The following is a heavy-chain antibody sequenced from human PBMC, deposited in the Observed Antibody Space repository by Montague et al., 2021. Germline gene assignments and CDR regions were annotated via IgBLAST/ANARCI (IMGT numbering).Heavy chain of an antibody. CDR2: IYYSGNS. CDR3: ARVFSSWYVGWFDP. V-gene: IGHV4-39*07. J-gene: IGHJ5*02. Sequence: SETLSLTCTVSGASITSNIYYWGWIRQSPGKGLEWIGSIYYSGNSFYQPSLKSRITMAVDTSKNQFSLELSSVTAADTAIYYCARVFSSWYVGWFDPGGQGTLVTVSS. CDR1: GASITSNIYY. D-gene: IGHD6-13*01.